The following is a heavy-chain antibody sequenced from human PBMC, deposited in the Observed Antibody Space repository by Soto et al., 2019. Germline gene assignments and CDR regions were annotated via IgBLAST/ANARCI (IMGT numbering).Heavy chain of an antibody. Sequence: QVQLVQSGAEVKKPGSSVKVSCKASGGTFSSYAISWVRQAPGQGLEWMGGIIPIFGTANYAQKCQGRVTITADESTSTAYMELSSLRSEDTAVYYCARGGIAVAGTEAPFDYWGQGTLVTVSS. CDR3: ARGGIAVAGTEAPFDY. J-gene: IGHJ4*02. V-gene: IGHV1-69*01. CDR1: GGTFSSYA. CDR2: IIPIFGTA. D-gene: IGHD6-19*01.